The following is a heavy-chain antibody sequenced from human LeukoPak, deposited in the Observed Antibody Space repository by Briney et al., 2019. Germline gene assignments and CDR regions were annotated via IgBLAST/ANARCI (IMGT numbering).Heavy chain of an antibody. V-gene: IGHV3-21*01. Sequence: PGGSLRLSCAASGFTFSSYSMNWVRQAPGKGLEWVSSISSSSSYIYYADSVKGRFTISRDNAKNSLYLQMSTLRAEDTAVYYCARGGGYCGGDCYGIDYWGQGTLVTVSS. CDR3: ARGGGYCGGDCYGIDY. CDR1: GFTFSSYS. J-gene: IGHJ4*02. D-gene: IGHD2-21*01. CDR2: ISSSSSYI.